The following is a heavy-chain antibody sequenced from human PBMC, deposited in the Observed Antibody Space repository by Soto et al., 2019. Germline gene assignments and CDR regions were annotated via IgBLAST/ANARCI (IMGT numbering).Heavy chain of an antibody. CDR2: MSRSSRYI. CDR1: GFTFNSYS. V-gene: IGHV3-21*01. J-gene: IGHJ4*02. D-gene: IGHD2-15*01. Sequence: GGSLRRYCAASGFTFNSYSMNWVRQAPGKGLEWVSSMSRSSRYIYYADSVKGRFTISRDNAKNSVYLQMNSLRAEDTAVYYCARDGGVAATLANYFDYWGQGTLVTVSS. CDR3: ARDGGVAATLANYFDY.